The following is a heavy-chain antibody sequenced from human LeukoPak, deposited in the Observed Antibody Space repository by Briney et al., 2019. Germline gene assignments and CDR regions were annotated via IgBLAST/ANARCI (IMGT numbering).Heavy chain of an antibody. V-gene: IGHV4-34*01. J-gene: IGHJ4*02. CDR2: INHSGST. CDR1: GGSFSGYY. Sequence: SETLSLTCAVYGGSFSGYYWSWIRQPPGKGLEWIGEINHSGSTNYNPSLKSRVTISVDTSKNQFSLKLSSVTAADTAVYYCTRAHYGGNSDFDYWGQGTLVTVSS. D-gene: IGHD4-23*01. CDR3: TRAHYGGNSDFDY.